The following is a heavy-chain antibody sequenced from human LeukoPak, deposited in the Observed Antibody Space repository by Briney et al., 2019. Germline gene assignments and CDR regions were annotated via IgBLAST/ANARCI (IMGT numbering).Heavy chain of an antibody. V-gene: IGHV3-74*01. Sequence: QTGGSLRLSCAASGFTFSLYWMHWVRQAPGKGLVWVSRIEGGETSTNYADFVKGRFTISSDNAKTTVFLQMNSLRVEDTAVHYCVRAPAGLLNFESDPWVFWGQGALVTVSS. CDR2: IEGGETST. CDR3: VRAPAGLLNFESDPWVF. CDR1: GFTFSLYW. J-gene: IGHJ4*02. D-gene: IGHD2-2*01.